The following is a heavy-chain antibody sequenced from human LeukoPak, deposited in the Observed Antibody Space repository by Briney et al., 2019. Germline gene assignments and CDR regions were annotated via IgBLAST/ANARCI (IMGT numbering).Heavy chain of an antibody. J-gene: IGHJ4*02. V-gene: IGHV1-18*01. CDR3: ARVPPLFGVVTPAFDY. CDR2: ISAYNGNT. Sequence: ASVKVSCKASGYTFTSYGISWVRQAPGQGLEWMGWISAYNGNTNYAQKLQGRVTMTTDTSTSTAYMELRSLRSDDTAVYYFARVPPLFGVVTPAFDYWGQGTLVTVSS. CDR1: GYTFTSYG. D-gene: IGHD3-3*01.